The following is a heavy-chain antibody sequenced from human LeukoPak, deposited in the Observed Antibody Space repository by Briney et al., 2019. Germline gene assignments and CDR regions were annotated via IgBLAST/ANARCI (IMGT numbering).Heavy chain of an antibody. Sequence: PGGSLRLSCAASGFTFSSYSMNWVRQAPGKGLEWVSSISSSSSYIYYADSMKGRFTISRDNAKNSLYMQMNSLRAEDTAVYYCARDPGGDCSGGSCSIYYYYYHMDVWGKGTTVTVSS. J-gene: IGHJ6*03. D-gene: IGHD2-15*01. CDR2: ISSSSSYI. V-gene: IGHV3-21*01. CDR3: ARDPGGDCSGGSCSIYYYYYHMDV. CDR1: GFTFSSYS.